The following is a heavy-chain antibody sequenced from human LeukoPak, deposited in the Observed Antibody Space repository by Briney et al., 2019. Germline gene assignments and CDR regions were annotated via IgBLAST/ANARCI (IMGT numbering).Heavy chain of an antibody. Sequence: GGSLRLSCAASGFTFSSYSMNWVRQAPGKGLEWVSSISSSSSYIYYADSVKGRFTISRDNAKDSLYLQMNSLRAEDTAVYYCARAEYQLLPFDYWGQGTLVTVSS. CDR1: GFTFSSYS. V-gene: IGHV3-21*01. D-gene: IGHD2-2*01. CDR3: ARAEYQLLPFDY. J-gene: IGHJ4*02. CDR2: ISSSSSYI.